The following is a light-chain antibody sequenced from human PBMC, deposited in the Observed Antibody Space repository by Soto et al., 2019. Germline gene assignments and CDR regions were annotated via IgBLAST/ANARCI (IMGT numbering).Light chain of an antibody. Sequence: QSALTQPASVSDSPGQSITISCTGTSSDVGGSNFVSWYQQHPGKPPKLSIYDVANRPSGVSNRFSGSKSGSTASLIISRLQAEDATDYYCVSYTSSTPDVFGSGTKVTVL. J-gene: IGLJ1*01. V-gene: IGLV2-14*03. CDR1: SSDVGGSNF. CDR3: VSYTSSTPDV. CDR2: DVA.